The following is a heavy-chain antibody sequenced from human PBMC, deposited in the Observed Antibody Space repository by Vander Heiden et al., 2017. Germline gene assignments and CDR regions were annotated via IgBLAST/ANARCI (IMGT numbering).Heavy chain of an antibody. V-gene: IGHV1-69*01. CDR2: IIPIFGTA. CDR3: ARELLGDNWFDP. D-gene: IGHD2-21*01. Sequence: AQLAHSGAEVKTPGSSVKVSCKVSGCTVCCYAFSWVRQAPGQGLEWMGGIIPIFGTANYAQKFQGRVTITADESTSTAYMELSSLRSEDTAVNYCARELLGDNWFDPWDQGTLVTVSS. CDR1: GCTVCCYA. J-gene: IGHJ5*02.